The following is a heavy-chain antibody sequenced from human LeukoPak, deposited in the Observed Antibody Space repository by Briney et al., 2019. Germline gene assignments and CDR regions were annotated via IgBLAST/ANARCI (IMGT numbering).Heavy chain of an antibody. CDR3: ARGVVPAVLFDY. D-gene: IGHD2-2*01. Sequence: SETLSLTCAVSGGSISSGGYSWSWIRQPPRKGLEWIGYIYQSGSAYYNPSLKSRVTMSVDTSKNQFSLKLSSVTAADTAVYYCARGVVPAVLFDYWGQGTLVTVSS. CDR1: GGSISSGGYS. J-gene: IGHJ4*02. V-gene: IGHV4-30-2*01. CDR2: IYQSGSA.